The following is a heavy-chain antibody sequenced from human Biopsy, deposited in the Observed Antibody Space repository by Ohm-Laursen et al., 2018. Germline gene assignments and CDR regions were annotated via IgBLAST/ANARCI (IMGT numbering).Heavy chain of an antibody. J-gene: IGHJ1*01. CDR2: LYTTGST. V-gene: IGHV4-4*07. CDR1: GGSTSSYY. CDR3: ARSIDYGNSYFQH. D-gene: IGHD4/OR15-4a*01. Sequence: SETLSLTCTVSGGSTSSYYWNWIRQPAGGGLEYIGRLYTTGSTNYNPSLRSRVTMSADTSKNQFSLNLRSVTAADTAVYFCARSIDYGNSYFQHWGQGILVTVSS.